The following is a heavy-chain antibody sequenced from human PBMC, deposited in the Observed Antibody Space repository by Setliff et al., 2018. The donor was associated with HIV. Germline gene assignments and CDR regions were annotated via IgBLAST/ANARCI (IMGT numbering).Heavy chain of an antibody. V-gene: IGHV4-39*02. CDR3: ARVPFTTGFDY. J-gene: IGHJ4*02. D-gene: IGHD3-3*01. Sequence: PSETLSLTCTVSGGSISSFSYYWAWIRQPPGRGLEWIGNIYHSGGTHYNPSLRSRVTISVDTSKNHFSLKLSSVTAADTAVFYCARVPFTTGFDYWGQGILVTVSS. CDR2: IYHSGGT. CDR1: GGSISSFSYY.